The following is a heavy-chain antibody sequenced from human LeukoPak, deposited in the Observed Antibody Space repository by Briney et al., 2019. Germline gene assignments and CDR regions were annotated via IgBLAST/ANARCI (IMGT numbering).Heavy chain of an antibody. CDR3: ARLSSGSYPDSY. J-gene: IGHJ4*02. D-gene: IGHD1-26*01. CDR1: GFTLSSFW. CDR2: IKQDGRER. V-gene: IGHV3-7*03. Sequence: PGGSLRLSCATSGFTLSSFWMSWVRQTPGKGLEWVANIKQDGRERYYADSVKGRFTISRDNAKNSLYLQMNSLRAEDTAVYYCARLSSGSYPDSYWGQGTLVTVSS.